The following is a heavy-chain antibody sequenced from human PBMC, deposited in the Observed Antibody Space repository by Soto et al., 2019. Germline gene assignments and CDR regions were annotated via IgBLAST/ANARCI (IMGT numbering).Heavy chain of an antibody. CDR2: INHSGST. Sequence: SETLSLTCAVYGGSFSGYYWSWIRQPPGKGLEWIGEINHSGSTNYNPSLKSRVTISVGTSKNQFSLKLSSVTAADTAVYYCARVFIAAAGTQDWFDPWGQGTLVTVSS. J-gene: IGHJ5*02. CDR3: ARVFIAAAGTQDWFDP. V-gene: IGHV4-34*01. D-gene: IGHD6-13*01. CDR1: GGSFSGYY.